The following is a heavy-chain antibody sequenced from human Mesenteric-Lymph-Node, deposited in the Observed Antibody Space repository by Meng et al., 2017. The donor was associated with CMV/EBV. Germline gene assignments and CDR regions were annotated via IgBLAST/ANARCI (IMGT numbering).Heavy chain of an antibody. J-gene: IGHJ4*02. Sequence: LSLTCAASGFTFSSYSMNWVRQAPGKGPEWVSSISGSGDRTYYAESVKGRFTISRDNSKNTLNLQMNSLRAEDTAVYYCAKDAVIDGRSPLALDYWGLGTLVTVSS. V-gene: IGHV3-23*01. CDR3: AKDAVIDGRSPLALDY. CDR1: GFTFSSYS. D-gene: IGHD2/OR15-2a*01. CDR2: ISGSGDRT.